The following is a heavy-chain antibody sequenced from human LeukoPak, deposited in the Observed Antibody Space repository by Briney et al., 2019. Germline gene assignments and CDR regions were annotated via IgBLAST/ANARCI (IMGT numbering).Heavy chain of an antibody. D-gene: IGHD2-2*01. CDR1: GFTFSSYS. CDR2: ISSSSSTI. V-gene: IGHV3-48*01. CDR3: ARDRLGTSSNDAFDI. J-gene: IGHJ3*02. Sequence: GGSLRLSCAASGFTFSSYSMNWVRQAPGKGLEWVSYISSSSSTIYYADSVKGRFTISRDNAKNSLYLQMNSLRAEDTAVYYCARDRLGTSSNDAFDIWGQGTMVTVSS.